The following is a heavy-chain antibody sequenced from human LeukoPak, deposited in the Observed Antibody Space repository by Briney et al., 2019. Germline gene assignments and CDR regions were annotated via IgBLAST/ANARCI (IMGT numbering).Heavy chain of an antibody. CDR3: ARLNPMIVVVITLSWFDP. J-gene: IGHJ5*02. CDR2: IKQYGSEK. CDR1: GFTFSSYW. V-gene: IGHV3-7*01. D-gene: IGHD3-22*01. Sequence: PGGSLRLSCAASGFTFSSYWMSWVRQAPGKGLEWVANIKQYGSEKYYVDSVKGRFTISRDNAKNSLYLQMNSLRAEDTAVYYCARLNPMIVVVITLSWFDPWGQGTLVTVSS.